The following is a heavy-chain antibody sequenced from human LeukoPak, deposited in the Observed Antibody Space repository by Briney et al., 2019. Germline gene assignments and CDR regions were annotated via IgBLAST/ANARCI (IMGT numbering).Heavy chain of an antibody. CDR3: ARDICSGIGCYPRAPFDY. D-gene: IGHD2-15*01. V-gene: IGHV3-74*01. J-gene: IGHJ4*02. CDR2: MNSDGSNT. CDR1: GFTFSRYW. Sequence: GGSLRLSCAASGFTFSRYWMHWVRQAPGEGLVWVSRMNSDGSNTNYADSVKGRFTISRDNAKNTLYLQMNSLRADDTAVYYCARDICSGIGCYPRAPFDYWGQGTLVTVSS.